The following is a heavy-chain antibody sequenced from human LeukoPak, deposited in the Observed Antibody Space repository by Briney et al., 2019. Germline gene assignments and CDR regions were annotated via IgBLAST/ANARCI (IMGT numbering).Heavy chain of an antibody. CDR2: ISGSSSHI. D-gene: IGHD3-22*01. Sequence: GGSLRLSCAASGFTFSTYNMNWVRQAPGKGLEWVSSISGSSSHIYYANSVKGRFTISRDNAKNSLYLQMNSLRAEDTAVYYCARDPIYSDTSGYYYDCWSQGTLVTVSS. CDR1: GFTFSTYN. J-gene: IGHJ4*02. V-gene: IGHV3-21*01. CDR3: ARDPIYSDTSGYYYDC.